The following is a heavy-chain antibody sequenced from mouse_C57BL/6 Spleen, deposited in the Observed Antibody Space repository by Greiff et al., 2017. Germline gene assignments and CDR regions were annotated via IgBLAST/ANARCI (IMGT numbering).Heavy chain of an antibody. Sequence: EVQLVESGPGLVKPSQSLSLTCSVTGYSITSGYYWNWIRQFPGNKLEWMGYISYDGSNNYNPSLKNRISITRDPSKNQFFLKLNSVTTEDTATYYCARDPEGFAYWGQGTLVTVSA. V-gene: IGHV3-6*01. CDR2: ISYDGSN. CDR1: GYSITSGYY. J-gene: IGHJ3*01. CDR3: ARDPEGFAY.